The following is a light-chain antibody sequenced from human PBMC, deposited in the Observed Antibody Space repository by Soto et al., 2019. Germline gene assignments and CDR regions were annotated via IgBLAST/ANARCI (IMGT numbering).Light chain of an antibody. CDR3: HQYDNYST. Sequence: DIQMTQSPSTLSASVGDRVTITCRASQSVGTWLAWYQLKPGKAPNVLIYKASSLQSGVPSRFSGSGSGTEFTLTISSLQPDDFATYFCHQYDNYSTFCGGTRVEIK. CDR2: KAS. J-gene: IGKJ4*01. CDR1: QSVGTW. V-gene: IGKV1-5*03.